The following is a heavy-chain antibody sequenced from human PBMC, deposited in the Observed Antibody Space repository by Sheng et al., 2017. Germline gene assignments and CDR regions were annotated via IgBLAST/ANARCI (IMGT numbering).Heavy chain of an antibody. V-gene: IGHV4-59*01. J-gene: IGHJ6*01. CDR2: IYYSGST. CDR1: GGSISSYY. CDR3: ARDHCSGGSCYSSYGMDV. Sequence: QVQLQESGPGLVKPSETLSLTCTVSGGSISSYYWSWIRQPPGKGLEWIGYIYYSGSTNYNPSLKSRVTISVDTSKNQFSLKLSSVTAADTAVYYCARDHCSGGSCYSSYGMDVWGPRGPRVTVSS. D-gene: IGHD2-15*01.